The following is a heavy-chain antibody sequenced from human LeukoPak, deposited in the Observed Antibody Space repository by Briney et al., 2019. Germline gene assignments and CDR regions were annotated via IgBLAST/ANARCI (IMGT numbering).Heavy chain of an antibody. V-gene: IGHV4-39*07. CDR2: IYYSGSP. Sequence: PSETLSLTCTVSGGSISSSSYYWGWIRQPPGKGLEWIGCIYYSGSPYYNPSLKSRVTISVDTSKNQFSLKLSSVTAADTAVYYCARTSSSGLVGGYYFDYWGQGTLVTVSS. CDR3: ARTSSSGLVGGYYFDY. CDR1: GGSISSSSYY. D-gene: IGHD6-19*01. J-gene: IGHJ4*02.